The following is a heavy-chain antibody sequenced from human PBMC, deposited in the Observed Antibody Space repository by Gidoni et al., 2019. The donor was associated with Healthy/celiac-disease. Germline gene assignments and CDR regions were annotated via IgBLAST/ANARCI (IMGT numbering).Heavy chain of an antibody. V-gene: IGHV4-39*01. CDR1: GGSISSSSYY. CDR2: IYYSGST. J-gene: IGHJ4*02. D-gene: IGHD6-19*01. Sequence: QLQLQESGPGLVKPSETLSLTCTVSGGSISSSSYYWGWIRQPPGKGLEWIGSIYYSGSTYYNPSLKSRVTISVDTSKNQFSLKLSSVTAADTAVYYCARQRSILRRTVAHLNPFDYWGQGTLVTVSS. CDR3: ARQRSILRRTVAHLNPFDY.